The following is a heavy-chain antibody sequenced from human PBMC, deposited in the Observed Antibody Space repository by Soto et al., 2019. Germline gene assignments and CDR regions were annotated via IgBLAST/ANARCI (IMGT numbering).Heavy chain of an antibody. CDR3: ARQPHGTAKSFDY. D-gene: IGHD1-1*01. J-gene: IGHJ4*02. V-gene: IGHV3-48*03. CDR2: ISSSGSTI. CDR1: GFTFSSYE. Sequence: SGGSLRLSCAASGFTFSSYEMNWVRQAPGKGLEWVSYISSSGSTIYYADSVKGRFTISRDNAKNSLYLQMNSLRAEDTAVYYCARQPHGTAKSFDYWGQGTLVTVSS.